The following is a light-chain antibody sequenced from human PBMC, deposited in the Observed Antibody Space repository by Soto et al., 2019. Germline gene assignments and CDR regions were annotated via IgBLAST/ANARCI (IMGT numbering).Light chain of an antibody. V-gene: IGKV3-20*01. CDR1: QTVSTTY. CDR3: QYSGISPGT. CDR2: GSS. Sequence: EIVLTQSPGTLSLSPGERATLSCRASQTVSTTYFNWYQQKPGQAPRLLIYGSSSRATGIPDRFSGSGSGTDFTLTISRLEPEDFAVYYCQYSGISPGTFGQGTKVEIK. J-gene: IGKJ1*01.